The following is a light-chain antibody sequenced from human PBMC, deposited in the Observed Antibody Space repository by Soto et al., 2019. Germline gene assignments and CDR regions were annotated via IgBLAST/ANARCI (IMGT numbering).Light chain of an antibody. V-gene: IGKV3-15*01. J-gene: IGKJ4*01. CDR3: QQYSNWPLT. CDR2: GAS. Sequence: EIVMTQSPATLSVSPGERAALSCRDSQTVYNNLAWYQQKPGQAPRLLIYGASARATGIPARFSGSGSGTEFTLTVSSLQSEDFAVYYCQQYSNWPLTFGGGTKVEIK. CDR1: QTVYNN.